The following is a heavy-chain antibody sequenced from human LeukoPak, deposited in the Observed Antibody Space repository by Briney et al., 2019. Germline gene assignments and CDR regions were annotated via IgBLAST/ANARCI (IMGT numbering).Heavy chain of an antibody. CDR3: ASGTGGFGELIPFGY. Sequence: SETLSLTCTVSGGSISSSSYYWGWIRQPPGKGLEWIGSIYYSGSTYYNPSLKSRVTISVDTSKYQFSLKLSSVTAADTAVYYCASGTGGFGELIPFGYWGQGTLVTVSS. J-gene: IGHJ4*02. V-gene: IGHV4-39*07. CDR1: GGSISSSSYY. CDR2: IYYSGST. D-gene: IGHD3-10*01.